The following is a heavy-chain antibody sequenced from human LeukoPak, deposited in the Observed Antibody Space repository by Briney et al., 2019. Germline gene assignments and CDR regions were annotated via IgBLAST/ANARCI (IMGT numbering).Heavy chain of an antibody. J-gene: IGHJ4*02. D-gene: IGHD4-23*01. CDR2: IYHSGGA. V-gene: IGHV4-4*02. CDR1: GGSISSSNW. Sequence: SGTLSLTCAVSGGSISSSNWWSWVRQPPGKGLEWIGEIYHSGGANYNPSLRSRVTISIDTSKNQFSLKLNSVIAADTAVYYCARGTGPLYGGRPDYWGQGTLVTVSS. CDR3: ARGTGPLYGGRPDY.